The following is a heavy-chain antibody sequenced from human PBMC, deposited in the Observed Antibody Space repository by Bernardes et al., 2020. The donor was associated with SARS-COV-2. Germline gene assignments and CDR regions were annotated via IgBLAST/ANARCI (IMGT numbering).Heavy chain of an antibody. CDR2: IDNRGNT. CDR1: GGSISGYY. V-gene: IGHV4-59*01. CDR3: ARHGAGEDLSYFDY. Sequence: SETLSLTCTVSGGSISGYYLSWIRQAPEMRLEWIGYIDNRGNTKFNPSLKSRVTISVETSKNQFSLKVTSVTAADTAMYYCARHGAGEDLSYFDYWGRGTLVTVSS. J-gene: IGHJ4*02. D-gene: IGHD3-16*01.